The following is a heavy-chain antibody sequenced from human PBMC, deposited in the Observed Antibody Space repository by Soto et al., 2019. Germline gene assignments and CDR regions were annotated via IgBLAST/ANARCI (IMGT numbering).Heavy chain of an antibody. CDR2: IMGSGGKT. CDR3: AKGGDNWYFDY. V-gene: IGHV3-23*01. Sequence: DVKLLESGGGLVQPGGSLRLSCAASGFSFRSYPMNWVRQAPGKGLESVAVIMGSGGKTYYADSVQGRFTISRDDSKSTVFLQMNSLRADDTATYYCAKGGDNWYFDYRGQGTLVTVTS. J-gene: IGHJ4*02. D-gene: IGHD1-20*01. CDR1: GFSFRSYP.